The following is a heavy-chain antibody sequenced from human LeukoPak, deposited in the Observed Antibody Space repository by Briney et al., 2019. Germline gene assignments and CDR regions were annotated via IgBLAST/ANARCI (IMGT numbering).Heavy chain of an antibody. D-gene: IGHD2-21*01. V-gene: IGHV1-69*01. CDR2: IIPIFGTA. Sequence: SVKVSCKASGGTFISFAISWVRQAPGQGLEWMGGIIPIFGTANYAQKFQGRVTITADESTSTAYMELSSLRSEDTAVYYCARDIRSVLAMDVWGQGTTVTVSS. CDR1: GGTFISFA. CDR3: ARDIRSVLAMDV. J-gene: IGHJ6*02.